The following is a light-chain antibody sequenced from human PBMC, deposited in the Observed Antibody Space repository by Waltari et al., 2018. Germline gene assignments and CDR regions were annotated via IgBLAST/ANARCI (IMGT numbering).Light chain of an antibody. CDR2: DVD. Sequence: QSALTQPASVSGSPGQSITISCTRTSSDVGGHNHVSWYQQHPGQVPKLLIYDVDKWPSGVSHRFSASKSGNTASLTISGLQAEDEADYYCNSFTSTTTWVFGGGTRVTVL. CDR3: NSFTSTTTWV. V-gene: IGLV2-14*03. CDR1: SSDVGGHNH. J-gene: IGLJ3*02.